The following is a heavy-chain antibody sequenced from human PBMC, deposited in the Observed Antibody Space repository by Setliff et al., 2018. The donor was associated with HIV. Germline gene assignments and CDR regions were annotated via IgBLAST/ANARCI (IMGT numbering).Heavy chain of an antibody. D-gene: IGHD2-21*02. Sequence: GGSLRLSCAASGFTFSPYWMHWVRQAPGKGLVWVSRINTDGSNTNYADSVKGRFTISRDNTKNTLYLQMNSLRAEDTAVYYCLRLPFPPYCGGDCYSIDYWGQGTLVTVSS. CDR2: INTDGSNT. CDR3: LRLPFPPYCGGDCYSIDY. V-gene: IGHV3-74*01. J-gene: IGHJ4*02. CDR1: GFTFSPYW.